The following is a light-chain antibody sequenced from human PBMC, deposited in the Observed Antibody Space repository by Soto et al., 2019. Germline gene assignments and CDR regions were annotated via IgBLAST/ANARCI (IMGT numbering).Light chain of an antibody. V-gene: IGLV2-14*01. CDR1: NNDVGGYES. Sequence: QSALTQPVSVSGSPGQSITLSCTGTNNDVGGYESVSWYQQYAGRAPRLIIYDVSNRPSGVSGRFSGSKFGNTASLTISGLQAEDEADYYCSSYTRSSLYVFGTGTKVTVL. J-gene: IGLJ1*01. CDR3: SSYTRSSLYV. CDR2: DVS.